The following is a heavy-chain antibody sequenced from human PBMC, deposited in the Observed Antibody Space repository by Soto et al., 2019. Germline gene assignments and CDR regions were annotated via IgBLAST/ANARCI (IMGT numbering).Heavy chain of an antibody. CDR2: MNPGSGDT. V-gene: IGHV1-8*02. CDR3: ARMESFGSLNWFDP. Sequence: QVQLVQSGAEVKKPGASVEVSCKASGYTFTNNDVSWVRQATGQGLEWMGWMNPGSGDTGYAQKFQGRVTMTRDISIATAYMELNSLTSEDTAIYYCARMESFGSLNWFDPWGQGTLVTVSS. CDR1: GYTFTNND. J-gene: IGHJ5*02. D-gene: IGHD5-18*01.